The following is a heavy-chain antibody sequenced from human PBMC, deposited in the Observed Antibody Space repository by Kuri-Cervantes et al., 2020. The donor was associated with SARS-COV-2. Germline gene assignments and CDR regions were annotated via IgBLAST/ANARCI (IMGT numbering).Heavy chain of an antibody. CDR3: ARAHYDFWSGYYSTARGGPPTTPKFTSFDY. Sequence: GSLRLSCSVSGGSISSDSYYWGWVRQPPGKGLEWIGNIFHSGTTYYNPSLQSRITMSVDTSKNQFSLKLSSVTAADTAVYYCARAHYDFWSGYYSTARGGPPTTPKFTSFDYWGQGTLVTVSS. CDR2: IFHSGTT. V-gene: IGHV4-39*01. CDR1: GGSISSDSYY. J-gene: IGHJ4*02. D-gene: IGHD3-3*01.